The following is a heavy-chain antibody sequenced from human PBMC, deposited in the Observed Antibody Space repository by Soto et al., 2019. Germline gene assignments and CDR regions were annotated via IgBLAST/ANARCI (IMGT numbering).Heavy chain of an antibody. J-gene: IGHJ4*02. CDR2: INAGNGNI. V-gene: IGHV1-3*01. CDR3: ARDGAVAGDSNFDY. D-gene: IGHD6-19*01. CDR1: GYTFTSFA. Sequence: GASVKVSCKASGYTFTSFAIHWVRQAPGQGLEWMGWINAGNGNIKHSQKFQHRVTITRDTSASTAYMVLSSLRFEDTAVYYCARDGAVAGDSNFDYWGQGTLVTVSS.